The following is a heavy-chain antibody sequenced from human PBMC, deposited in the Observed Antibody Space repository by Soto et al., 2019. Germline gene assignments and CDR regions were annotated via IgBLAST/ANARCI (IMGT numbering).Heavy chain of an antibody. CDR1: GFRFITYG. V-gene: IGHV3-7*03. J-gene: IGHJ4*02. D-gene: IGHD3-16*01. CDR3: ARQGVITFGGLLAGYFHY. Sequence: GGSLRLSCAASGFRFITYGMSWVRQAPGKGLEWVANIRQDGGERFYVDSVKGRFTISRDNARNSLYLQMNSLRVEDTAMYYCARQGVITFGGLLAGYFHYWAQGALVTASS. CDR2: IRQDGGER.